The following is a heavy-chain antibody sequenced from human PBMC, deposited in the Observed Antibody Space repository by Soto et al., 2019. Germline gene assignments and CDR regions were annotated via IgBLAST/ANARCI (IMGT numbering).Heavy chain of an antibody. CDR2: IYYSGST. V-gene: IGHV4-30-4*01. CDR1: GGSISSGDYY. CDR3: ARGPTTGNWLDP. D-gene: IGHD4-17*01. Sequence: PSETLSLTCTVSGGSISSGDYYWSWIRQPPGKGLEWIGYIYYSGSTYYNPSLKSRVTISVDTSKNQFSLKLSSVTAADTAVYYCARGPTTGNWLDPWGQGILVTVSS. J-gene: IGHJ5*02.